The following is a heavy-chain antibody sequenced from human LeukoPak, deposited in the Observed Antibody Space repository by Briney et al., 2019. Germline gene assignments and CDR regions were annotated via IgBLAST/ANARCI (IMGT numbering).Heavy chain of an antibody. CDR2: INAGNGNT. Sequence: ASVKVSCKASGYTFTSYAMHWVRQAPGQRLEWMGWINAGNGNTKYSQKFQGRVTMTTGTSTSAAYMELRSLRSDDTAVYYCARVHYDAFDIWGQGTMVTVSS. V-gene: IGHV1-3*01. CDR3: ARVHYDAFDI. J-gene: IGHJ3*02. CDR1: GYTFTSYA.